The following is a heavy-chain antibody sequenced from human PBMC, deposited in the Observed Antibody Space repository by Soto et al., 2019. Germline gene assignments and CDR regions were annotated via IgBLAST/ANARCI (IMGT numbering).Heavy chain of an antibody. J-gene: IGHJ6*02. Sequence: PLQTLSLTCAISGDTVSSNSAAWNWIRQSPSRGLEWLGRTYYRSKWYNDYAVSVKSRITNNPDTSKNQFSLQLNSVTPEDTAVYYCARVGIAAAGINYCHYGMDVWGQGTTVTVSS. CDR1: GDTVSSNSAA. CDR3: ARVGIAAAGINYCHYGMDV. D-gene: IGHD6-13*01. V-gene: IGHV6-1*01. CDR2: TYYRSKWYN.